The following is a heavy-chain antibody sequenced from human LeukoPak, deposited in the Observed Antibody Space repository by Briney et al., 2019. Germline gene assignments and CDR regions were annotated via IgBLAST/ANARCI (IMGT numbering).Heavy chain of an antibody. D-gene: IGHD6-13*01. Sequence: ASVKVSCKASGYTFTSYGISWVRQAPGQGLEWMGWISAYNGNTNYAQKLQGRVTMTTDTSTSTAYMELRSLRSDDTAVYYCARDDWYSSSWPINSFYYYYYGMDVWGQGTTVTVSS. V-gene: IGHV1-18*01. J-gene: IGHJ6*02. CDR3: ARDDWYSSSWPINSFYYYYYGMDV. CDR2: ISAYNGNT. CDR1: GYTFTSYG.